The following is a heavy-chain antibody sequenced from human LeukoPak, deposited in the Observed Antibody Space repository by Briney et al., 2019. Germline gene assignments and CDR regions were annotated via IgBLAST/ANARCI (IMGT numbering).Heavy chain of an antibody. V-gene: IGHV3-23*01. CDR1: GFTFSSYV. J-gene: IGHJ6*02. CDR3: AKTTMVRGSLVGDYYYGMDV. D-gene: IGHD3-10*01. Sequence: GGSLRLSCAASGFTFSSYVMTWVRQAPGKGLEWVSSITSGGSTYYADSVKGRFTISRDNSKNTLYLQMNSLRAEDTAVYYCAKTTMVRGSLVGDYYYGMDVWGQGTTVTVSS. CDR2: ITSGGST.